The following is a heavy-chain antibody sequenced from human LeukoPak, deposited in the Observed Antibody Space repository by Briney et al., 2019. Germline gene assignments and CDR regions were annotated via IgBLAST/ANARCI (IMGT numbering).Heavy chain of an antibody. Sequence: GGSLRLSCAASGFTFSSYWMHWVRQAPGKGLEWVAFISYDGNNQYYADSVKGRFTISRDNSKNTLYLQMNNLRAEDTAIYYCARVGSRYCSGANCYDGFWGQGTLVSVS. CDR2: ISYDGNNQ. CDR1: GFTFSSYW. CDR3: ARVGSRYCSGANCYDGF. J-gene: IGHJ4*02. D-gene: IGHD2-15*01. V-gene: IGHV3-30-3*01.